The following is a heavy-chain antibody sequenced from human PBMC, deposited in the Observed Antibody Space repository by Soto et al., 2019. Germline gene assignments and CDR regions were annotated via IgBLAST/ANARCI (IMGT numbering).Heavy chain of an antibody. D-gene: IGHD6-6*01. J-gene: IGHJ4*02. V-gene: IGHV4-34*01. Sequence: SETRSLTCAVYGGSFSGYYWSWIRQPPGKGLEWIGEINHSGSTNYNPSLKSRVTISVDTSKNQFSLKLSSVTAADTAVYYCASGSSSGDYWGQGTLVTVSS. CDR2: INHSGST. CDR1: GGSFSGYY. CDR3: ASGSSSGDY.